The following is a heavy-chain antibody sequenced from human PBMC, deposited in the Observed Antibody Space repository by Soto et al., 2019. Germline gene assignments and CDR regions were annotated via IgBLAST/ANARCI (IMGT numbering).Heavy chain of an antibody. CDR2: IYPGDSDT. D-gene: IGHD3-10*01. V-gene: IGHV5-51*01. CDR1: GYTFTSFW. CDR3: VRGVTMFRGVITRFDF. Sequence: LGESLKISCKGSGYTFTSFWIAWVRQMPGKGLEWMGVIYPGDSDTSYSPSFQGLVTISVDKSINTAYLQWSSLKASDSAMYYCVRGVTMFRGVITRFDFWGQGALVTVSS. J-gene: IGHJ4*02.